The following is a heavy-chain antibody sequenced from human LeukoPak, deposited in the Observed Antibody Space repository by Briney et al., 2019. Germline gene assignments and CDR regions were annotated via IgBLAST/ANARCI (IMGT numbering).Heavy chain of an antibody. V-gene: IGHV1-2*02. Sequence: ASVKVSCKASGDTFGGYYIHWVRQAPGQGLEWMGWINPNSGGTNYAKKFQGRVTITTDEPTSTAYMELSSLRSEDTAVYYCARVRSGPGPAYYYYMDVWGKGTTVTVSS. CDR3: ARVRSGPGPAYYYYMDV. J-gene: IGHJ6*03. CDR1: GDTFGGYY. D-gene: IGHD2-2*01. CDR2: INPNSGGT.